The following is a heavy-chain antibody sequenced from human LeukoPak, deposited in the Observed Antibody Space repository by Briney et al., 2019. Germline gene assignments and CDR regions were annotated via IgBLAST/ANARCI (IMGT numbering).Heavy chain of an antibody. D-gene: IGHD1-7*01. CDR1: GGSISSGGYY. J-gene: IGHJ3*02. V-gene: IGHV4-31*03. Sequence: SETLSLTCTVSGGSISSGGYYWSWTRQHPGKGLEWIGYIYYSGSTYYNPSLKSRVTISVDTSKNQFSLKLSSVTAADTAVYYCARGLNWNYAPDAFDIWGQGTMVTVSS. CDR3: ARGLNWNYAPDAFDI. CDR2: IYYSGST.